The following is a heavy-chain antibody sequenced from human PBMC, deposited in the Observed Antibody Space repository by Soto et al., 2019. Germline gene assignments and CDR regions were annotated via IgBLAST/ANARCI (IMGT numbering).Heavy chain of an antibody. CDR3: ARTDYYGSGKSFDY. CDR1: GGTFSSYA. V-gene: IGHV1-69*05. J-gene: IGHJ4*02. Sequence: SVKVSCKASGGTFSSYAISWVRPAPGQGLEWMGGIIPIFGTANYAQKFQGRVTMTTDASTSTAYMELRSLRSDDAAMYYCARTDYYGSGKSFDYWGQGTLVTVSS. CDR2: IIPIFGTA. D-gene: IGHD3-10*01.